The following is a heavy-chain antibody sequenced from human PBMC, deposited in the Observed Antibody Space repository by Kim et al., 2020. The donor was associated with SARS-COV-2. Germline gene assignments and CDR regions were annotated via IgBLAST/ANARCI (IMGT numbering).Heavy chain of an antibody. J-gene: IGHJ6*02. Sequence: GGSLRLSCAASGFTFSSYAMHWVRQAPGKGLEWVAVISYDGSNKYYADSVKGRFTISRDNSKNTLYLQMNSLRAEDTAVYYCARADIGSYYGYYYGMDVWGQGTTVTVPS. CDR3: ARADIGSYYGYYYGMDV. CDR1: GFTFSSYA. V-gene: IGHV3-30*04. D-gene: IGHD1-26*01. CDR2: ISYDGSNK.